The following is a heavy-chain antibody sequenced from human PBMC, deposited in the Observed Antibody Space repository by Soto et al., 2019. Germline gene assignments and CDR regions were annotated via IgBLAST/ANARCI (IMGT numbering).Heavy chain of an antibody. CDR3: ARDRWPTSSSWYVRGYGMDV. J-gene: IGHJ6*02. Sequence: ASVKVSCKASGYTFTGYYMHWVRQAPGQGLEWMGWINPNSGGTNYAQKFQGWVTMTRDTSISTAYMELSRLRSDDTAVYYCARDRWPTSSSWYVRGYGMDVWGQGTTVTVSS. D-gene: IGHD6-13*01. CDR2: INPNSGGT. CDR1: GYTFTGYY. V-gene: IGHV1-2*04.